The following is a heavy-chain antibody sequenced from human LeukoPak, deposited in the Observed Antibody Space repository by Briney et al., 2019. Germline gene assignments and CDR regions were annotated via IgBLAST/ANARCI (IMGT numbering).Heavy chain of an antibody. Sequence: ASVKVSYKASGYTLTNYALNWVRQAPGQGLEWMGWINTNTGNPTYAQGFTGRFVFSLDTSVNTAYLQISSLKAEDTAIYYCARVQGYCSTTSCYPHYWGQGTLVTVSS. J-gene: IGHJ4*02. CDR3: ARVQGYCSTTSCYPHY. CDR2: INTNTGNP. D-gene: IGHD2-2*01. CDR1: GYTLTNYA. V-gene: IGHV7-4-1*02.